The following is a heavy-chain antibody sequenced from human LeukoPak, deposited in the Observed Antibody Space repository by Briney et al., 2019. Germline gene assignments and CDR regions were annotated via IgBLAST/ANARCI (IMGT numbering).Heavy chain of an antibody. V-gene: IGHV4-34*01. Sequence: PSETLSLTCAVYGGSFSGYYWSWIRQPPGKGLEWIGEINHSGSTNYNPSLKSRVAISVDTSKNQFSLKLNSVTAADTAVYYCARTGYCSGSSCYRAWFDPWGQGTLVTVSS. CDR1: GGSFSGYY. D-gene: IGHD2-15*01. CDR2: INHSGST. J-gene: IGHJ5*02. CDR3: ARTGYCSGSSCYRAWFDP.